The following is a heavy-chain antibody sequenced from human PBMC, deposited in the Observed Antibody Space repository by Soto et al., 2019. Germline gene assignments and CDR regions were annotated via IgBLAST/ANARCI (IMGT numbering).Heavy chain of an antibody. Sequence: SETLSLTCTVSGGSISGYYWSWIRQPPGKGLEWIGFIYYTGTTNYTPSLKSRVTMSVDTSNNHFSLKLSSVTAADTAVYYCARGSSIAGFYYGLDVWGQGTTVTVSS. CDR2: IYYTGTT. J-gene: IGHJ6*02. CDR3: ARGSSIAGFYYGLDV. D-gene: IGHD6-6*01. CDR1: GGSISGYY. V-gene: IGHV4-59*12.